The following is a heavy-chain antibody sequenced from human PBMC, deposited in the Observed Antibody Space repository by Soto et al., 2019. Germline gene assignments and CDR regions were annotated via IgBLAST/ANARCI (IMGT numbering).Heavy chain of an antibody. J-gene: IGHJ4*02. Sequence: ESGGGVVQPGRSLRLSCAAFGFTFSSYGMHWVRQAPGKGLEWVAVIWYDGSNKYYADSVKGRFTISRDNSKNTLYLQMNSLRAEDMAVYYCATDLGYCSGGSCYGVPDYWGQGTLVTVSS. CDR3: ATDLGYCSGGSCYGVPDY. V-gene: IGHV3-33*01. CDR2: IWYDGSNK. CDR1: GFTFSSYG. D-gene: IGHD2-15*01.